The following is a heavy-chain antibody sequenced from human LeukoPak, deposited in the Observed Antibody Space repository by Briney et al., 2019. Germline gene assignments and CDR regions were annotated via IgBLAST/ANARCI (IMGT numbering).Heavy chain of an antibody. J-gene: IGHJ3*02. Sequence: GGSLRLSCAASGFTFGSDWMTWVRQAPGKGLEWVANINPDGNERYYVDSVKGRFTISRDNGKNSLYLQLNSLRAEDTAVYYCARYYDPAVGDAFDIWGQGTMVTVSS. CDR3: ARYYDPAVGDAFDI. CDR1: GFTFGSDW. CDR2: INPDGNER. D-gene: IGHD3-16*01. V-gene: IGHV3-7*01.